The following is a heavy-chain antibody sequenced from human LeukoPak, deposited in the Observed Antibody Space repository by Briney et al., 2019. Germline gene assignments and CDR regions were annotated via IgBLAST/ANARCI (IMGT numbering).Heavy chain of an antibody. Sequence: GESLKISCKTSGYSFTNYWIGWVRKMPGKGLEWMGIIYSGVSDIRYNPSFQGQVTISADKSISTAYLQWTSLKASDTAMYYCARQGLTGAEFDYWGQGTLVTVSS. CDR2: IYSGVSDI. V-gene: IGHV5-51*01. CDR1: GYSFTNYW. D-gene: IGHD2-8*02. J-gene: IGHJ4*02. CDR3: ARQGLTGAEFDY.